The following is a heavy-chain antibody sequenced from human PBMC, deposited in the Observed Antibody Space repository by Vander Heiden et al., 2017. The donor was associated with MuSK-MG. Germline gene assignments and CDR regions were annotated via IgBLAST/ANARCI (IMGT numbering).Heavy chain of an antibody. J-gene: IGHJ3*02. CDR1: GFTFSSYA. V-gene: IGHV3-23*01. Sequence: EVQLLESGGGLVQPGGSLRLSCAASGFTFSSYAMGWVRQAPGKGLEWVSAISGSGGSTYYADSVKGRFTISRDNSKNTLYLQMNSLRAEDTAVYYCAKDYDYIWGSYRPFDAFDIWGQGTMVTVSS. D-gene: IGHD3-16*02. CDR3: AKDYDYIWGSYRPFDAFDI. CDR2: ISGSGGST.